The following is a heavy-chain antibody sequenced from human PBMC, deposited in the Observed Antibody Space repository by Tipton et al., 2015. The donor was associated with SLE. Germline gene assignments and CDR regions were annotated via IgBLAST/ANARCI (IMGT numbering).Heavy chain of an antibody. Sequence: TLSLTCTVSGGSMGTYCWSWIRQPPGKGLEWIAFICHSEISNYNPSLKSRVTLSLEPSKNQISLRLTSVTAADTAVYYCARTSGNFPFDYWGRGNLVTVSS. CDR2: ICHSEIS. D-gene: IGHD1-26*01. J-gene: IGHJ4*02. CDR1: GGSMGTYC. V-gene: IGHV4-4*08. CDR3: ARTSGNFPFDY.